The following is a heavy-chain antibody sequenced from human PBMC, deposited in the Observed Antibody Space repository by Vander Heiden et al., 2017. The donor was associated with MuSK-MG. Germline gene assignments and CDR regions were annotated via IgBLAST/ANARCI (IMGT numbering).Heavy chain of an antibody. V-gene: IGHV4-59*01. CDR2: IDYSGST. CDR1: GGSISSYY. J-gene: IGHJ4*02. D-gene: IGHD3-10*01. Sequence: QVQLQESGPGLVKPSETLSLTCTVSGGSISSYYWSWIRQPPGKGLEWIGYIDYSGSTNYNPSLKSRVTISVDTSKNQFSLKLSSVTAADTAVYYCARTTDYYGSGSYFFDYWGQGTLVTVSS. CDR3: ARTTDYYGSGSYFFDY.